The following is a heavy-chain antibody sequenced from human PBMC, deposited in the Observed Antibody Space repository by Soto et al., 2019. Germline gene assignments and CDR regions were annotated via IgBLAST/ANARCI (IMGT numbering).Heavy chain of an antibody. J-gene: IGHJ4*02. D-gene: IGHD3-16*01. Sequence: QVHLVESGGDVVQPGRSLRLSCAASGFTFSFYAMHWVRQAPGKGLEWVAVISYNGRNKPYVDSVKGRFTISRDNSQDTLYLQMDSLRPDDTAVYYCARQAKIGDRSQFYFDSWGQGTLVTVSS. CDR3: ARQAKIGDRSQFYFDS. CDR1: GFTFSFYA. V-gene: IGHV3-30*04. CDR2: ISYNGRNK.